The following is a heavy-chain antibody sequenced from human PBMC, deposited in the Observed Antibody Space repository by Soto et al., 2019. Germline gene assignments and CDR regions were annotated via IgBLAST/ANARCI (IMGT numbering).Heavy chain of an antibody. Sequence: QVPLVQSGAEVKKPGASVKVSCKASGYTFTSYGITWVRQAPGQGLEWMGWISAYNGNTNYAQKLQGRFTMPTDTSTSTAYMELRSLRSDDAAVYYCARDGKPPGYYVFWSGYYTPYYYYYMDVWGKGNTVTGSS. J-gene: IGHJ6*03. V-gene: IGHV1-18*01. CDR2: ISAYNGNT. D-gene: IGHD3-3*01. CDR1: GYTFTSYG. CDR3: ARDGKPPGYYVFWSGYYTPYYYYYMDV.